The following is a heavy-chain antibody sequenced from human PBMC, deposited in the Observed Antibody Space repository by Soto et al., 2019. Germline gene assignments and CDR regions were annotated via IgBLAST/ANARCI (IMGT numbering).Heavy chain of an antibody. D-gene: IGHD6-6*01. Sequence: EGQLVESGGDLVKPGGSLRLSCAASGFTFSAYACNWVRQAPGKGLEWVSTIHSSPDETYYADSAKGRFTISRDNTKNSLWLQMNSLRAEDTAVYYCARAVDLYTPARLLYFAMDVWGQGTTVTVSS. J-gene: IGHJ6*02. CDR1: GFTFSAYA. CDR3: ARAVDLYTPARLLYFAMDV. CDR2: IHSSPDET. V-gene: IGHV3-21*06.